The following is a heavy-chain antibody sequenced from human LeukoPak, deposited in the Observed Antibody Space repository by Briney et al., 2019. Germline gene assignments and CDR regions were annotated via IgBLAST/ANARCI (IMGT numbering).Heavy chain of an antibody. CDR1: GFTFSSYA. J-gene: IGHJ2*01. Sequence: GGSLRLSCAASGFTFSSYAMSWVRQAPGKGLEWVSAISGSGGSTYYADSVKGRFTISRDNSKNTLYLQMNSLRAEDTAVYYCATRGRHDYGDYWYFDLWGRGTLVTVSS. CDR3: ATRGRHDYGDYWYFDL. V-gene: IGHV3-23*01. D-gene: IGHD4-17*01. CDR2: ISGSGGST.